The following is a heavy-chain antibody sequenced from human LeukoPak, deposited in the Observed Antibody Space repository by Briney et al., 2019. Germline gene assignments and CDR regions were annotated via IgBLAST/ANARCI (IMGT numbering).Heavy chain of an antibody. CDR2: ISGSDKP. V-gene: IGHV3-23*01. CDR3: AKGAGHFINYFHY. J-gene: IGHJ4*02. Sequence: GASLQISCKGSGSSFTSYWIGWVRPAPGKGLEWVSSISGSDKPDYGDSVKGRVTISRDKSKNTLFLQMDSLRADDTALYYCAKGAGHFINYFHYWGQGTLVTVSS. CDR1: GSSFTSYW. D-gene: IGHD6-13*01.